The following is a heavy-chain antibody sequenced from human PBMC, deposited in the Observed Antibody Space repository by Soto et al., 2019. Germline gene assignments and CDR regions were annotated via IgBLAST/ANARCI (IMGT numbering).Heavy chain of an antibody. V-gene: IGHV1-3*01. J-gene: IGHJ4*02. CDR2: INAGNGNT. CDR3: ARLYRYCSGGSCYYYFDY. CDR1: GYTFTSYA. D-gene: IGHD2-15*01. Sequence: ASVKVSCKASGYTFTSYAMHWVRQAPGQRLEWMGWINAGNGNTKYSQKFQGRVTITRDTSASTAYMELSSLRSEDTALYYCARLYRYCSGGSCYYYFDYWGQGTLVTVSS.